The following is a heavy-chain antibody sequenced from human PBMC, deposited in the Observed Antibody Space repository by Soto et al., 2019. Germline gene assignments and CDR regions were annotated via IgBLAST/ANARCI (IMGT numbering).Heavy chain of an antibody. CDR3: ARDLAYCGGACYSAPFDY. Sequence: GGSLRLSCAASGFTFSNYWMHWVRRAPGKGLVWVSHINSDGSSTNYADSVKGRFTISRDNAKNTLYLQMNSLRAEDTAVYYCARDLAYCGGACYSAPFDYWGQGTLVTVSS. CDR1: GFTFSNYW. V-gene: IGHV3-74*01. CDR2: INSDGSST. D-gene: IGHD2-21*02. J-gene: IGHJ4*02.